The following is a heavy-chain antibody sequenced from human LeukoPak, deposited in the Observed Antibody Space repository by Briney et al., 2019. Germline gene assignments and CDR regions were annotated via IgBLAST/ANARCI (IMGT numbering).Heavy chain of an antibody. Sequence: GGSLRLSCAASGFTLSNYGMSWVRQAPAKGLELVSVLSGSGISTYYADSVKDRFNISRDNSKNTLYLQMNSLRAEDRAVYYCARDQWLQSDYYTDVWGKGATVTVSS. D-gene: IGHD5-18*01. J-gene: IGHJ6*03. CDR2: LSGSGIST. CDR1: GFTLSNYG. CDR3: ARDQWLQSDYYTDV. V-gene: IGHV3-23*01.